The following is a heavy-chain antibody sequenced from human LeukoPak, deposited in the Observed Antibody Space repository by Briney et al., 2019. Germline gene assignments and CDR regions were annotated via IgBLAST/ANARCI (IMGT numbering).Heavy chain of an antibody. CDR1: GYTFTSYA. CDR3: ARGYYDILTGYEGYFDY. V-gene: IGHV1-3*01. Sequence: RRASVKVSCKASGYTFTSYAMHWVRQAPGQRLEWMGWINAGNGNTKYSQKFQGRVTITRDTSARTAYMELSSLRSEDTAVYYCARGYYDILTGYEGYFDYWGQGTLVTVSS. CDR2: INAGNGNT. J-gene: IGHJ4*02. D-gene: IGHD3-9*01.